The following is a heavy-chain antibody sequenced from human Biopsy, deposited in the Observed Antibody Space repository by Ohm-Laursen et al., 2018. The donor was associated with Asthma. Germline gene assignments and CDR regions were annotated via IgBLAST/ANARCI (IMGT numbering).Heavy chain of an antibody. CDR1: GFTFMGYH. CDR3: ARGQKSPGDRWFDP. Sequence: SSVKVSCKASGFTFMGYHIFWMRQAPGQGLEWMGRINPNGGGTHYAQKFQGRVTLTRDTSISTAYMDLSALTSDDTAVYYCARGQKSPGDRWFDPWGQGTLVTVSA. CDR2: INPNGGGT. V-gene: IGHV1-2*06. D-gene: IGHD7-27*01. J-gene: IGHJ5*02.